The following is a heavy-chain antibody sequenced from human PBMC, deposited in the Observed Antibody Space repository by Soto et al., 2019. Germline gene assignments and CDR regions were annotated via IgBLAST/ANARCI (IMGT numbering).Heavy chain of an antibody. D-gene: IGHD3-3*01. Sequence: ASVKVSCKASGYTFTGYYMHWVRQAPGQGLEWMGWINPNSGGTNYAQKFQGRVTMSVDTSKNQFSLKLSSVTAADTAVYYCARDLRPTYYDFWSGYNNVDRRSDYYYYYGMDVWGQGTTVTVSS. V-gene: IGHV1-2*02. CDR2: INPNSGGT. CDR3: ARDLRPTYYDFWSGYNNVDRRSDYYYYYGMDV. CDR1: GYTFTGYY. J-gene: IGHJ6*02.